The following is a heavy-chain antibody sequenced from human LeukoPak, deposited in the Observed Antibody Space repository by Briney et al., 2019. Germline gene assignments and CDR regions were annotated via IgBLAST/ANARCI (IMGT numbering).Heavy chain of an antibody. CDR1: GFTFSSYA. V-gene: IGHV3-30*04. CDR2: ISYDGSNK. CDR3: ARDPYGVDYFDY. J-gene: IGHJ4*02. D-gene: IGHD4-17*01. Sequence: AGGSLRLSCAASGFTFSSYAMHWVRQAPGKGLEWVAVISYDGSNKYYADSVKGRFTISRDNSKNTLYLQMNSLRAEDTAVYYCARDPYGVDYFDYWGQGTQVTVSS.